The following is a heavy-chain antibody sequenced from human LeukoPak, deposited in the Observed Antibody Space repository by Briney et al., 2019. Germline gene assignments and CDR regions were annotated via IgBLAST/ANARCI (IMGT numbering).Heavy chain of an antibody. CDR3: ARQEVGAGYCSSTSCAEPHWFDP. Sequence: SETLSLTCIVSGGSISSTSDWGWIRQPPGKGLEWIGTILYSGSTFYNPSLKSRVTISVDTSKNQFSLKLNSVTAADTAVYYCARQEVGAGYCSSTSCAEPHWFDPWGQGTLVTVSS. V-gene: IGHV4-39*01. CDR2: ILYSGST. J-gene: IGHJ5*02. D-gene: IGHD2-2*01. CDR1: GGSISSTSD.